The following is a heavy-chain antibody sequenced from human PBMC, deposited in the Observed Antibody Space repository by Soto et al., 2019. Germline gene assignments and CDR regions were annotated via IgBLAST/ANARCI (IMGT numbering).Heavy chain of an antibody. CDR1: GGTFSSHA. J-gene: IGHJ6*02. D-gene: IGHD6-13*01. CDR2: IIPIFGTA. Sequence: SVKVSCKASGGTFSSHAISWVRQAPGQGLEWMGGIIPIFGTANYAQKFQGRVTITADESTSTAYMELSSLRSEDTAVYYCARDHVQQQLVRTRVDYYGMDVWGQGTTVTVSS. V-gene: IGHV1-69*13. CDR3: ARDHVQQQLVRTRVDYYGMDV.